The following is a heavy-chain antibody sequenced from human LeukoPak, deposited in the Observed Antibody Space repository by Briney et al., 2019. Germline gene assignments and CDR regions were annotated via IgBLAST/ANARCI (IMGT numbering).Heavy chain of an antibody. V-gene: IGHV1-2*02. CDR2: INPNSGGT. Sequence: ASVKVSCKASGYTFTGYYMHWVRQAPGQGLEWMGWINPNSGGTNYAQKFQGRVTMTRDTSISTAYMELSRLRSDDTAVYYCARDRGSSSWGGNWFDPWGQGTLVTVSS. CDR3: ARDRGSSSWGGNWFDP. CDR1: GYTFTGYY. D-gene: IGHD6-13*01. J-gene: IGHJ5*02.